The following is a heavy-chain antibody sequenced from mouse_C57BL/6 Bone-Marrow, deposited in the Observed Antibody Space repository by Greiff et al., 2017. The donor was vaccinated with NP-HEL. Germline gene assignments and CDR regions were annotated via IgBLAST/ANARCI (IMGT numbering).Heavy chain of an antibody. Sequence: QVQLQQSGAELVRPGASVKLSCKASGYTFTDYYINWVKQRPGQGLEWIARIYPGSGNTYYNEKFKGKATLTAEKSSSTAYMQLSSLTSEDSAVDFCAWKDGYRNDYDDWGQGTTLTVSS. CDR1: GYTFTDYY. CDR2: IYPGSGNT. V-gene: IGHV1-76*01. D-gene: IGHD2-3*01. J-gene: IGHJ2*01. CDR3: AWKDGYRNDYDD.